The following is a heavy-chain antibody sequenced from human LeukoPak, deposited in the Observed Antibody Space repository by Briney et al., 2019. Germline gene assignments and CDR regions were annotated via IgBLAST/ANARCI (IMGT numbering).Heavy chain of an antibody. CDR2: INPSGGNT. D-gene: IGHD3-9*01. CDR1: GYTFTSYY. J-gene: IGHJ4*02. CDR3: ARDQRGLTGYPDDY. V-gene: IGHV1-46*01. Sequence: GASVKVSCKASGYTFTSYYMHWVRQAPGQGLEWMGIINPSGGNTNYAQKLQGRVTMTTDTSTSTAYMELRSLRSDDTAVYYCARDQRGLTGYPDDYWGQGTLVTVSS.